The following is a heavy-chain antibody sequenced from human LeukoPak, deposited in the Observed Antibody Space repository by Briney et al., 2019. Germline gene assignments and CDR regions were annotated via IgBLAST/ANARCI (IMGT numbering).Heavy chain of an antibody. V-gene: IGHV3-30*18. Sequence: GSLRLSCAASGFTFSSYGTHWVRQAPGKGLEWVAVISYDGSNKYYADSVKGRFTISRDNSKNTLYLQMNSLRAEDTAVYYCAKSIFSGSYSPFDYWGQGTLVTVSS. CDR1: GFTFSSYG. CDR3: AKSIFSGSYSPFDY. CDR2: ISYDGSNK. D-gene: IGHD1-26*01. J-gene: IGHJ4*02.